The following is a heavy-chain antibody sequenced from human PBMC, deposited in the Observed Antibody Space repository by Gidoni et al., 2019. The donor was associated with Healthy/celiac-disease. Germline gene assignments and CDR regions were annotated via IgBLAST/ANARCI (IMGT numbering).Heavy chain of an antibody. CDR1: GFTFSNAW. J-gene: IGHJ4*02. V-gene: IGHV3-15*01. CDR3: TTFSWWEPPKEFDY. CDR2: IKSKTDGGTT. Sequence: EVQLVESGGGLVKPGGSLRLSGAASGFTFSNAWRSWVRQAPGKGLEWVGRIKSKTDGGTTDYAAPVKGRFTISRDDSKNTLYLQMNSLKTEDTAVYYCTTFSWWEPPKEFDYWGQGTLVTVSS. D-gene: IGHD2-15*01.